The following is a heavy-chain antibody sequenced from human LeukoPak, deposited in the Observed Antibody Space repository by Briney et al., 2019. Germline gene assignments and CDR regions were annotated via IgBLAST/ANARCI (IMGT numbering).Heavy chain of an antibody. V-gene: IGHV3-21*01. CDR2: ISSSSSYI. CDR1: GFTFSSYS. J-gene: IGHJ4*02. D-gene: IGHD5-12*01. Sequence: GGSLRLSCAASGFTFSSYSMNWVRQAPGKGLEWVSSISSSSSYIYYADSVKGRFTISRDNAKNSLYLQMNSLRAGDTAVYYYAPSPIVATIRNFDYWGLGTLVTVSS. CDR3: APSPIVATIRNFDY.